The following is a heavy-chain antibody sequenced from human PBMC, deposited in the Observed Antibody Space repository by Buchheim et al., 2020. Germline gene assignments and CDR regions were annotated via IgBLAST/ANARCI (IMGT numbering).Heavy chain of an antibody. D-gene: IGHD3-10*01. CDR2: IYYSVST. J-gene: IGHJ6*02. CDR3: ARGGVRYYYYGMDV. V-gene: IGHV4-59*01. CDR1: GGSISSYY. Sequence: QVQLQESGPGLVKPSETLSLTCTVSGGSISSYYWSWIRQPPGKGLEWIGYIYYSVSTTYNPSLKSRVTISVDTSKNQFSLKLSSVTAAVTAVYYCARGGVRYYYYGMDVWGQGTT.